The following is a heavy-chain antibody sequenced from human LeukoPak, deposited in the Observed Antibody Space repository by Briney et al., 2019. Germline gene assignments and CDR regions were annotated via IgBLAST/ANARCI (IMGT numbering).Heavy chain of an antibody. D-gene: IGHD1-26*01. CDR2: IYYSGST. CDR3: ARSHGVYGWEHAFDI. J-gene: IGHJ3*02. V-gene: IGHV4-59*06. CDR1: GGSISSYF. Sequence: SETLSLTCTVSGGSISSYFWNWVRQPPGKGLEWIGYIYYSGSTYYNPSLKSRVTISIDTSKNQFSLKLSSVTAADTAVFYCARSHGVYGWEHAFDIWGQGTVVTVSS.